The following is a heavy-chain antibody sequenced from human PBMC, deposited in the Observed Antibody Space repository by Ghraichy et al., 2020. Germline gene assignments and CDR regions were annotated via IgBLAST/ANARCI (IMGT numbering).Heavy chain of an antibody. CDR1: GDSVSSNNAA. V-gene: IGHV6-1*01. J-gene: IGHJ3*01. CDR3: ARDLTVTPGVAAFDV. D-gene: IGHD4-17*01. Sequence: SQTLSLTCAISGDSVSSNNAAWNWIRLSPSRGLEWLGRTYYRSKWSNDYAVSMKSRMTINPDTSKNQFSLQLSSVTPEDTALYYCARDLTVTPGVAAFDVWGQGTMVTVSS. CDR2: TYYRSKWSN.